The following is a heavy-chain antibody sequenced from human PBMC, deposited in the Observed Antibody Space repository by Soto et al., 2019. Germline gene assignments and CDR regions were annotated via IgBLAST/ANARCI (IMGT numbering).Heavy chain of an antibody. Sequence: VSLKISCKGSGYSFTSYWIGWVRQMPGKGLEWMGIIYPGDSDTRYSPSFQGQVTISADKSISTAYLQWSSLKASDTAMYYCARRGPRGRYCSSTNCYKALYDAFDIWGQGTMVTVSS. V-gene: IGHV5-51*01. D-gene: IGHD2-2*02. CDR2: IYPGDSDT. CDR1: GYSFTSYW. J-gene: IGHJ3*02. CDR3: ARRGPRGRYCSSTNCYKALYDAFDI.